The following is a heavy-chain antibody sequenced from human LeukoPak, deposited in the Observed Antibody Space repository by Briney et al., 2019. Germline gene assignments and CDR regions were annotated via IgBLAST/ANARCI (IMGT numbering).Heavy chain of an antibody. V-gene: IGHV3-74*01. J-gene: IGHJ4*02. CDR2: INRDGSST. D-gene: IGHD6-13*01. CDR3: AGDHSSSWYNFDY. Sequence: PGGSLRLSCAASGFTFSSYWMHCVRQAPGKGLVWVSRINRDGSSTSYADSVKGRFTISRDNAKNTLYLQMNSLRAEDTAIYYCAGDHSSSWYNFDYWGQGTLVTVSS. CDR1: GFTFSSYW.